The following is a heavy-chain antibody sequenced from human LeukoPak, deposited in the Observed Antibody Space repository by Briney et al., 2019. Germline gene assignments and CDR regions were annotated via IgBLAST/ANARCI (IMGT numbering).Heavy chain of an antibody. J-gene: IGHJ4*02. V-gene: IGHV3-15*01. CDR3: TTDFPPYDILTGYYIGPAVDY. Sequence: GGSLRLSCAASGFTFSNAWMSWVRQAPGKGLEWVGRIKSKTDGGTTDYAAPVKGRFTISRDDSKNTLYLQMNSLKTEDTAVYYCTTDFPPYDILTGYYIGPAVDYWGQGTLVTVSS. D-gene: IGHD3-9*01. CDR2: IKSKTDGGTT. CDR1: GFTFSNAW.